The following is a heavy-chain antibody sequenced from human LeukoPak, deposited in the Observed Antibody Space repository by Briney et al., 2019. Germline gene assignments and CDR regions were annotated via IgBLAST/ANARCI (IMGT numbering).Heavy chain of an antibody. J-gene: IGHJ4*02. V-gene: IGHV4-34*01. CDR3: ARESDFDY. CDR2: INHSGST. CDR1: GGSFSGYY. Sequence: SETLSLTCAVYGGSFSGYYWSWIRQPPGKGLEWIGEINHSGSTNYNPSLKSRVTISVDTSKNQFSLKLSSVTAADTAVYYCARESDFDYWGQGTLVTVSS.